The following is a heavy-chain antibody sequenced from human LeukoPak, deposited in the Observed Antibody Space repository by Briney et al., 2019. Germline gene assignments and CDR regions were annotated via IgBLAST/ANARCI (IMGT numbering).Heavy chain of an antibody. D-gene: IGHD3-22*01. CDR2: ISYDGSNK. CDR3: VKGSGSSGYYPLNY. V-gene: IGHV3-30-3*01. Sequence: PGGSLRLSCAASGFTFSSYAMHWVRQAPGKGLEWVAVISYDGSNKYYADSVKGRFTISRDNPKNTLYLQMNSLRVEDTAVYYCVKGSGSSGYYPLNYWGQGTLVTVSS. J-gene: IGHJ4*02. CDR1: GFTFSSYA.